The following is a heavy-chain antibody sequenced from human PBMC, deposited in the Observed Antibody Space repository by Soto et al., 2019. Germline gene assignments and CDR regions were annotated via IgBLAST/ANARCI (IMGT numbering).Heavy chain of an antibody. V-gene: IGHV4-39*01. J-gene: IGHJ4*02. CDR2: IYYSGST. Sequence: QLLESGPGLVKPSETLSLTCTVSGGSISSSSYYWGWIRQPPGKGLEWIGSIYYSGSTYYNPSLKSRVTISVDTSKNQFSLKLSSVTAADTAVYYCARRQDSLFDYWGQGTLVTVSS. D-gene: IGHD2-15*01. CDR3: ARRQDSLFDY. CDR1: GGSISSSSYY.